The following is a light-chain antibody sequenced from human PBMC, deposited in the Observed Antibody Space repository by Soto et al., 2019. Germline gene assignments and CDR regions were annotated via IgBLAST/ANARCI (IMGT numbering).Light chain of an antibody. CDR3: QQRSNGLT. V-gene: IGKV3-11*01. Sequence: EIVLTQSPATLSLSPGERATLSCRASQSVSSYLAWYQQKPGQAPRLLIYDASNRATVIPARFSGSGSGTDFTLTISSLEPEEFAVYYCQQRSNGLTFGGGTKVEIK. CDR1: QSVSSY. CDR2: DAS. J-gene: IGKJ4*01.